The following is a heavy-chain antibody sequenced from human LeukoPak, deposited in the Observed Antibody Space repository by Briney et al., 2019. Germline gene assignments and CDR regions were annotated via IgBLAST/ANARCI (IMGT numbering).Heavy chain of an antibody. D-gene: IGHD3-10*01. CDR1: GYSFTSYW. J-gene: IGHJ4*02. CDR3: ASGAGYYGAGSYSGFDF. CDR2: IYPGDSET. V-gene: IGHV5-51*01. Sequence: GESLKISCKGSGYSFTSYWIGWVRQMPGKGLEWMGIIYPGDSETRYSPSFQGQVTISADKSINTAYLQWRSLKASDTAKYYCASGAGYYGAGSYSGFDFWGQGTLVTVSS.